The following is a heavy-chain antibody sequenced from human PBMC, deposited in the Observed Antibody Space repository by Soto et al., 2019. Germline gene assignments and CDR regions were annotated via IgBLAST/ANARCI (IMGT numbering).Heavy chain of an antibody. Sequence: EVQLVESGGGLVQPGGSLRLSCAASGFTFSSYAMYWVRQAPGKGPEYVSAISSNGGSTSYANSVKGRFTISRDNSKNTLYLQMGSLRAEDMAVYYCARGARGAVAGTYSFDYWGQGTLVTVSS. CDR3: ARGARGAVAGTYSFDY. CDR2: ISSNGGST. J-gene: IGHJ4*02. D-gene: IGHD6-19*01. CDR1: GFTFSSYA. V-gene: IGHV3-64*01.